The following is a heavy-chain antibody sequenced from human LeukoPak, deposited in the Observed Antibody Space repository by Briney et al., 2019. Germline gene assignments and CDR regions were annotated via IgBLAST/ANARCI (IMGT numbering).Heavy chain of an antibody. CDR1: GFTFSNFW. CDR3: ARALPHRRLMDTTMNQHWFDP. Sequence: GGSLRLSCAAAGFTFSNFWMSWVRQAPGQGLEWVGIINPSGGNTNYAQKFQGRVTMTRDMSTSTVYMELSSLTSEDTAVYSCARALPHRRLMDTTMNQHWFDPWGQGTLVTVSS. J-gene: IGHJ5*02. D-gene: IGHD5-18*01. CDR2: INPSGGNT. V-gene: IGHV1-46*01.